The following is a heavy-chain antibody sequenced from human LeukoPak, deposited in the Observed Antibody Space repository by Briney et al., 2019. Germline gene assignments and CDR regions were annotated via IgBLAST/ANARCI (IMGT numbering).Heavy chain of an antibody. V-gene: IGHV3-33*01. CDR2: IWYDGSNK. D-gene: IGHD3-10*01. J-gene: IGHJ3*02. CDR3: ARDREWFGELSDAFDI. CDR1: GFTFSSYG. Sequence: GSLRLSCAASGFTFSSYGMHWVRQAPGKGLEWVAVIWYDGSNKYYADSVEGRFTISRDNSKNTLYLQMNSLRAEDTAVYYCARDREWFGELSDAFDIWGQGTMVTVSS.